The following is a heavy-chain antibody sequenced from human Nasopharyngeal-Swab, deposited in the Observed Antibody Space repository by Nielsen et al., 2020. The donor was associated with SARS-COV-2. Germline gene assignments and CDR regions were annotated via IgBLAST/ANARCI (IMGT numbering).Heavy chain of an antibody. CDR2: IYYSGST. J-gene: IGHJ3*02. Sequence: SETLSLTCTVSGGSISSSSYYWGWIRQPPGKGLEWIGSIYYSGSTYYNPSLKSRVTISVDTSKNQFSLKLSSVTAADTAVYYCASYSSGYYMDDAFDIWGRGTMVTVSS. D-gene: IGHD3-22*01. V-gene: IGHV4-39*01. CDR1: GGSISSSSYY. CDR3: ASYSSGYYMDDAFDI.